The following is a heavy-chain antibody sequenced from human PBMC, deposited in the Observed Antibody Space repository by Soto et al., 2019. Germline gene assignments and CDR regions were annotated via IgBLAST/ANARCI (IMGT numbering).Heavy chain of an antibody. CDR2: ISAYNGNT. CDR3: ARDRRCSSTSCYTFGNWFDP. D-gene: IGHD2-2*02. V-gene: IGHV1-18*04. CDR1: GYTFTSYG. J-gene: IGHJ5*02. Sequence: ASVKVSCKASGYTFTSYGISWVRQAPGQGLEWMGWISAYNGNTNYAQKLQGRVTVTTDTSTSTAYMELRSLRSDDTAVYYCARDRRCSSTSCYTFGNWFDPWGQGTLVTVSS.